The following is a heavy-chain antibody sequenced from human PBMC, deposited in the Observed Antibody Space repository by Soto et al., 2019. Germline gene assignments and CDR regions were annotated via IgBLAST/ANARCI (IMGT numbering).Heavy chain of an antibody. V-gene: IGHV3-33*01. CDR2: IWYDGSNK. D-gene: IGHD2-2*01. CDR1: GFTFSSYG. J-gene: IGHJ6*03. CDR3: ARDANAYYYYYYYMDV. Sequence: GGSLRLSCAASGFTFSSYGMHWVRQAPGKGLEWVAVIWYDGSNKYYADSVKGRFTISRDNSKNTLYLQMNSLRAEDTAVYYCARDANAYYYYYYYMDVWGKGTTVTVSS.